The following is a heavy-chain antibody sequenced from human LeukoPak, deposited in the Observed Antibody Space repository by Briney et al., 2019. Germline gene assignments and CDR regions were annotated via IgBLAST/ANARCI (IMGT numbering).Heavy chain of an antibody. CDR1: GYTFTDYY. V-gene: IGHV1-2*02. Sequence: ASVNVSCAASGYTFTDYYLHWVRQAPGHGLEWMGWINPKTGVTKYAQNFQGRVTMTRDTSISTAYLEVSRLRPDDTAVFYCARDLAMYSPDLDYWGRGTLVTVSS. CDR3: ARDLAMYSPDLDY. J-gene: IGHJ4*02. CDR2: INPKTGVT. D-gene: IGHD1-26*01.